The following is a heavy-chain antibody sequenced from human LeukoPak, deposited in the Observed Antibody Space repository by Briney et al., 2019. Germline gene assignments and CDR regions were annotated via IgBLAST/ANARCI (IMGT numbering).Heavy chain of an antibody. Sequence: PGGSLRLSCAASGFTFSSYEMNWVRQAPGKGLEWVSYISSSGSTIYYADSVKGRFTISRDNAKNSLYLQMNSLRAEDAAVYYCARSPRGYSFYFDYWGQGTLVTVSS. CDR1: GFTFSSYE. CDR3: ARSPRGYSFYFDY. J-gene: IGHJ4*02. CDR2: ISSSGSTI. D-gene: IGHD3-22*01. V-gene: IGHV3-48*03.